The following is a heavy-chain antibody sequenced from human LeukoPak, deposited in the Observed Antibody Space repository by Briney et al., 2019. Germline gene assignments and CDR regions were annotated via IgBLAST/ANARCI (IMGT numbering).Heavy chain of an antibody. CDR2: IGAYNGNT. D-gene: IGHD1-26*01. J-gene: IGHJ4*02. CDR1: GYTFTSYT. Sequence: GASVKVSCKASGYTFTSYTISWVRQAPGQGLEWMGWIGAYNGNTDYAQKLQDRVTMTTDTSTSTAYMELRSLRSDDTAVYYCARDKAGATFWGQGTLVTVSS. CDR3: ARDKAGATF. V-gene: IGHV1-18*01.